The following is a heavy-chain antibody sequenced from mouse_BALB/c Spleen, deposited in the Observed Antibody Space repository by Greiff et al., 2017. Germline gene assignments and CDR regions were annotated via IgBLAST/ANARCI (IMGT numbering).Heavy chain of an antibody. CDR1: GFTFSDYY. V-gene: IGHV5-4*02. CDR2: ISDGGSYT. D-gene: IGHD3-1*01. Sequence: EVKVVESGGGLVKPGGSLKLSCAASGFTFSDYYMYWVRQTPEKRLEWVATISDGGSYTYYPDSVKGRFTISRDNAKNNLYLQMSSLKSEDTAMYYCARDRGRGYAMDYWGQGTSVTVSS. CDR3: ARDRGRGYAMDY. J-gene: IGHJ4*01.